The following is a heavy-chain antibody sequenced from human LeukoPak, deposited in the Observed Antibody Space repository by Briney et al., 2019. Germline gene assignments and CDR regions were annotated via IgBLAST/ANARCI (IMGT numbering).Heavy chain of an antibody. J-gene: IGHJ4*02. CDR3: ARVRNQLLSFDY. V-gene: IGHV4-30-4*01. CDR2: IYYSVST. Sequence: SETLSLTCTVSGGSISSGDYYWSWIRQPPGKGLEWIGYIYYSVSTYYNPSLKSRVTISVDTSKNQFSLKLSSVTAADTAVYYCARVRNQLLSFDYWGQGTLVTVSS. CDR1: GGSISSGDYY. D-gene: IGHD2-2*01.